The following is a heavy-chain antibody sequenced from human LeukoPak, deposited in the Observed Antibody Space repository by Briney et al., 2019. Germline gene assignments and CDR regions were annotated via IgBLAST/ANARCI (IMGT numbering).Heavy chain of an antibody. J-gene: IGHJ4*02. CDR2: IYYSGST. D-gene: IGHD1-14*01. Sequence: SETLSLTCTVSGGSISSSSYYWSWIRQHPGKGLEWIGYIYYSGSTYYNSSLRSRVSISLDTSKNQFSLKLSSVTAADTAVYYCSRIPNQSKYSIGNYWGQGTLVTVSS. V-gene: IGHV4-31*03. CDR3: SRIPNQSKYSIGNY. CDR1: GGSISSSSYY.